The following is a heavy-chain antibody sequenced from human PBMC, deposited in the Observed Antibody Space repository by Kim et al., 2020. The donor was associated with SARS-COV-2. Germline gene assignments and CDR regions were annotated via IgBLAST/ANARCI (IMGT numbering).Heavy chain of an antibody. CDR1: GFTFSSYW. V-gene: IGHV3-7*01. CDR2: IKQDGSEK. Sequence: GGSLRLSCAASGFTFSSYWMSWVRQAPGKGLEWVANIKQDGSEKYYVDSVKGRFTISRDNAKNSLYLQMNSLRAEDTAVYYCARVVTEVVFDAFDIWGQGTMVTVSS. CDR3: ARVVTEVVFDAFDI. J-gene: IGHJ3*02. D-gene: IGHD2-15*01.